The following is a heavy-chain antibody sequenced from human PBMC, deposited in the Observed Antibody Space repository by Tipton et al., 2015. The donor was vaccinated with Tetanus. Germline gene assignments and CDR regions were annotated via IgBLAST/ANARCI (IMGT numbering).Heavy chain of an antibody. J-gene: IGHJ4*02. CDR2: LSYSGNT. CDR3: AGLPVGGGYSAHHYFLH. D-gene: IGHD4-23*01. V-gene: IGHV4-59*01. Sequence: TLSLTCTVSGGSISSYSWSWIRQSPGKGLEWIAYLSYSGNTNYNPSLKSRVTISADTTKKQFSLNLRSVTAADTAVYYCAGLPVGGGYSAHHYFLHWGQGTLVTVSS. CDR1: GGSISSYS.